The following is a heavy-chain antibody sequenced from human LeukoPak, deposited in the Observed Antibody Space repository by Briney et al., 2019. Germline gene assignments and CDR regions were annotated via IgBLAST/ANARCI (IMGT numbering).Heavy chain of an antibody. V-gene: IGHV4-39*01. D-gene: IGHD5-12*01. J-gene: IGHJ4*02. CDR2: IYYSGST. CDR3: ARLNIVATRLDY. CDR1: GGSISSSSYY. Sequence: SETLSLTCTVSGGSISSSSYYWGWIRQPPGKGLEWIGSIYYSGSTYYNPSLKSRVTISVDTSKNQFSLKLSSVTAADTAVYYCARLNIVATRLDYWGQGTLVTVSS.